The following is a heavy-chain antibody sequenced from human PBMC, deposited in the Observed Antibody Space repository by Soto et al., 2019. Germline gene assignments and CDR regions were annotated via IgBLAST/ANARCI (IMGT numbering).Heavy chain of an antibody. CDR3: AKGPEIVLVPAAINYYYGRDV. J-gene: IGHJ6*02. CDR1: GFTFSSYG. CDR2: ISYDGSNK. V-gene: IGHV3-30*18. D-gene: IGHD2-2*01. Sequence: QVQLVESGGGVVQPGRSLRLSCAASGFTFSSYGMHWVRQAPGKGLEWVAVISYDGSNKYYADSVKGRFTISRDNSKNTLYLQMNSLRAEDTAVYYCAKGPEIVLVPAAINYYYGRDVWGQGTTVTVSS.